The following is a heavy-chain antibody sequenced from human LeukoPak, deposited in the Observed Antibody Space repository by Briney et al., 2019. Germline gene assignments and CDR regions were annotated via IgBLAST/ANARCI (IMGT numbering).Heavy chain of an antibody. J-gene: IGHJ3*02. CDR3: ARDPNGDYIGAFDS. V-gene: IGHV3-23*01. Sequence: PGGSLRLSCAASGFIFREYAMTWVRQAPGKGLEWVSSITASDYTTYADSVKGRFTISRDNSKNTLYLQMDSLRGDDTALYHCARDPNGDYIGAFDSWGQGTMVTVSS. CDR2: ITASDYTT. D-gene: IGHD4-17*01. CDR1: GFIFREYA.